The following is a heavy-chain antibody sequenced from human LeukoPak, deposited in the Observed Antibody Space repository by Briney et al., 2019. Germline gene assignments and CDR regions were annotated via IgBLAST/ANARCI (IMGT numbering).Heavy chain of an antibody. CDR3: GVDPFYTDRRKTDLDP. J-gene: IGHJ5*02. V-gene: IGHV3-30*03. CDR2: ISFDGTNS. D-gene: IGHD2/OR15-2a*01. Sequence: PPGRSLRLSCAASAFTFSYYGMHWVRQAPGKGLEWVAVISFDGTNSYYAESVKGRFTISRDNSNNTLYLQMNSLRPEDTAVYFCGVDPFYTDRRKTDLDPWGQGTLVTVSS. CDR1: AFTFSYYG.